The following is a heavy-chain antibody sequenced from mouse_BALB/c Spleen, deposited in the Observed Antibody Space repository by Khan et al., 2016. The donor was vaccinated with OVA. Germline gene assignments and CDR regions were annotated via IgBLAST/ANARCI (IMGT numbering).Heavy chain of an antibody. CDR2: IYPGIGNT. J-gene: IGHJ3*01. Sequence: VQLQESGAELARPGASVKLSCKASGYTFTDYYINWVRQRTGQGLEWIGDIYPGIGNTYYNEKFKGKATLTADKSSSTAYMQLSSLTSEDSAVXFCARSGTGSFLYWGQGTLVTVSA. D-gene: IGHD4-1*01. CDR3: ARSGTGSFLY. CDR1: GYTFTDYY. V-gene: IGHV1-77*01.